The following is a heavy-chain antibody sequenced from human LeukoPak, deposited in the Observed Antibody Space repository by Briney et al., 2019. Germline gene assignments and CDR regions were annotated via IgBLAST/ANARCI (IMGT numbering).Heavy chain of an antibody. Sequence: PGGSLRLSCAASGFTFNNYVMSWVRQAPGKGQEWVSGISGSGASKVYADSVRGRFTISRDNSKNTLYLQMNSLGAADTAVYYCARFGGFDYWGQGTLVTVSS. D-gene: IGHD3-10*01. CDR3: ARFGGFDY. CDR2: ISGSGASK. J-gene: IGHJ4*02. V-gene: IGHV3-23*01. CDR1: GFTFNNYV.